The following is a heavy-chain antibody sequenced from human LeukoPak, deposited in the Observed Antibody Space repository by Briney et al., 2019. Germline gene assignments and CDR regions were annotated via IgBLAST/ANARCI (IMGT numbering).Heavy chain of an antibody. D-gene: IGHD1-26*01. CDR3: ASRPGWESH. CDR2: MNQDGSEK. Sequence: PGGSLRLSCVASGFTFVNHWMTWVRQAPGKGLEWVANMNQDGSEKYYVDSVKGRFTISRDNAKNSLYLQMNSLRAEDAAVYYCASRPGWESHWGQGTMVTVSS. V-gene: IGHV3-7*01. CDR1: GFTFVNHW. J-gene: IGHJ3*01.